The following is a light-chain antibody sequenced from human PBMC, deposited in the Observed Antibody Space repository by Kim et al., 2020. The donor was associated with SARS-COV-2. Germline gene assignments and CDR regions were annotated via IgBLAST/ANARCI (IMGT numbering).Light chain of an antibody. J-gene: IGKJ5*01. CDR3: QHSGSSIT. CDR1: ESVSSRD. Sequence: IVLTQSPGTLSLSPGETVTLSCRASESVSSRDLAWHQQRPGQAPRLLIYGASSRPTGIPDRFSGSGSGRDFTLTIRRLEPEDFAVYYCQHSGSSITFGQGTRLEIK. CDR2: GAS. V-gene: IGKV3-20*01.